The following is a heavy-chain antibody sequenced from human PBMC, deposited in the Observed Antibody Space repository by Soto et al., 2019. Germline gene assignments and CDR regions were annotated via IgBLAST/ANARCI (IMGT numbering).Heavy chain of an antibody. J-gene: IGHJ6*02. D-gene: IGHD3-3*01. Sequence: SANVSCKSSGYTVSRYAISFVRQAPGQGLEWMGGIIPIFGTANYAQKFQGRFTITADKSTSTAYMDLSSLRSEDTAVYYCARRREGDFWSGYSPYGMDGWGQGTTATVSS. V-gene: IGHV1-69*06. CDR3: ARRREGDFWSGYSPYGMDG. CDR2: IIPIFGTA. CDR1: GYTVSRYA.